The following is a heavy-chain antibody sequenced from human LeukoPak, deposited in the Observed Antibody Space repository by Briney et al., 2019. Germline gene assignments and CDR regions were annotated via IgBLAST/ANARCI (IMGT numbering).Heavy chain of an antibody. V-gene: IGHV3-23*01. D-gene: IGHD4-11*01. CDR1: GFTFRGYG. CDR3: AKDAAANVDYPYYFDY. J-gene: IGHJ4*02. Sequence: GGSLTLSCAASGFTFRGYGMSWVRQAPGKGLEWVSAIRGSGATTYYADSVKGRFTISRDNSRTTLYLLMNSLRAEDTAVYYCAKDAAANVDYPYYFDYWGQGALVTVSS. CDR2: IRGSGATT.